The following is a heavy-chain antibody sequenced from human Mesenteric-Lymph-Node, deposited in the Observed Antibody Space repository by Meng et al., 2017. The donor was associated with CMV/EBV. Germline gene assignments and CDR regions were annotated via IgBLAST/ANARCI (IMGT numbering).Heavy chain of an antibody. CDR2: IKQDGSEK. CDR1: GFTFSSYW. J-gene: IGHJ6*02. D-gene: IGHD3-3*01. CDR3: ARDRLPYYDFWSGYYTGLVRGQEYGMDV. Sequence: GGSLRLSCAASGFTFSSYWMSWVRQAPGKGLEWVANIKQDGSEKYYVDSVKGRFTISRDNAKNSLYLQMNSLRAEDTAVYYCARDRLPYYDFWSGYYTGLVRGQEYGMDVWGQGTTVTVSS. V-gene: IGHV3-7*01.